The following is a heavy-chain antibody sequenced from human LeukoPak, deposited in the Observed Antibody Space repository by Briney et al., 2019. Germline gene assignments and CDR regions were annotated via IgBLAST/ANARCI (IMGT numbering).Heavy chain of an antibody. D-gene: IGHD3-3*02. V-gene: IGHV1-18*01. CDR2: ISAYNGNT. Sequence: ASVKVSCKASGYTFTSYGISWVRQAPGQGLEWMGWISAYNGNTNYAQKLQGRVTMTTDTSTSTAYMELRSLRSDDTAVYYCARRILNHLPYYYMDVWGKGTTVTVSS. J-gene: IGHJ6*03. CDR3: ARRILNHLPYYYMDV. CDR1: GYTFTSYG.